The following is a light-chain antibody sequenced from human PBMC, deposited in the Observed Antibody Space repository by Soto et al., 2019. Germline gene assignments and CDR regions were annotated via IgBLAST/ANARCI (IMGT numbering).Light chain of an antibody. CDR2: HAS. V-gene: IGKV1-5*01. Sequence: SQMTQSPSTLSASVGDTVTVTCRASQSVSGWLAWYQQKAAEAPKLLIYHASALPRGVPSRFSGSGSGTKFTLTIASLQPDDFATYYCQQYETFSGAFGPGTNVDIK. J-gene: IGKJ3*01. CDR1: QSVSGW. CDR3: QQYETFSGA.